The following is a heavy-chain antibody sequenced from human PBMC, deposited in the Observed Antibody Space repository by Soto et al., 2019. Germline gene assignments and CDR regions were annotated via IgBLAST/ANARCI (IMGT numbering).Heavy chain of an antibody. Sequence: PGGSMRLSCAASGFTFSNASMNWVRQATGKGLEWVGRIKSKTDGGTTDYAAPVKGRLTISRDDSKNTLYLQMNSLKTEDTAVYYCTTGVGTTGVNFDYWGQGTLVTVSS. D-gene: IGHD1-26*01. CDR1: GFTFSNAS. V-gene: IGHV3-15*07. J-gene: IGHJ4*02. CDR3: TTGVGTTGVNFDY. CDR2: IKSKTDGGTT.